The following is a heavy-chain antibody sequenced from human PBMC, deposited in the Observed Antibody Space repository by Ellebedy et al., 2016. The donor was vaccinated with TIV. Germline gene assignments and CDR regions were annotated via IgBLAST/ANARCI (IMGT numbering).Heavy chain of an antibody. CDR2: IHPADSYT. D-gene: IGHD5-24*01. Sequence: GESLKISCQTFGYSFTTYWLTWVRHVPGKGLEWMGRIHPADSYTYNNPSFQGHVTISADKSISTAYLQWSSLKASDTAMYYCARLLPEMGLNSSDYWGQGTQVTVSS. CDR3: ARLLPEMGLNSSDY. V-gene: IGHV5-10-1*01. CDR1: GYSFTTYW. J-gene: IGHJ4*02.